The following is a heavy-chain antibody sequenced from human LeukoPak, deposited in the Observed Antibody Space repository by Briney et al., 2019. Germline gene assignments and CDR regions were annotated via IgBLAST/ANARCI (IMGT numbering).Heavy chain of an antibody. CDR1: GFTFSGYS. Sequence: GGSLRLSCAVSGFTFSGYSMNWVRQAPGRGLEWVSSISSSSSYIYYADSVKGRFTISRDNAKNSLFLQMNSLRAEDTAVYYCAREGQGDTNHYWGQGTLVTVSS. J-gene: IGHJ4*02. D-gene: IGHD2-21*02. CDR3: AREGQGDTNHY. CDR2: ISSSSSYI. V-gene: IGHV3-21*01.